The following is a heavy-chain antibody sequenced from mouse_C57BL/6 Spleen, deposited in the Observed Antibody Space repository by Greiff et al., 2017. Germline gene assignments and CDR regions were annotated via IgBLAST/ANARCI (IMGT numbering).Heavy chain of an antibody. Sequence: VQLQQSGPGLVKPSQSLSLTCSVTGYSITSCYYWNWIRQFPGNKLEWMGYISYDGSNNYNPSLKNRISITRDTSKNQFFLKLNSVTTEDTATYYCARDYYGSSFYFDYWGQGTTLTVSS. D-gene: IGHD1-1*01. CDR1: GYSITSCYY. CDR3: ARDYYGSSFYFDY. V-gene: IGHV3-6*01. CDR2: ISYDGSN. J-gene: IGHJ2*01.